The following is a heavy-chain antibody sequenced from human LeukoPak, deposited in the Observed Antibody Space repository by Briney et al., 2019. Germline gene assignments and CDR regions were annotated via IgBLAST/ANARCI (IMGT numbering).Heavy chain of an antibody. CDR1: GFTFSNCI. J-gene: IGHJ4*02. Sequence: GGSLRLSCAASGFTFSNCIMHWVRQAPGKGLEWVAFISYDGANKDYADSVKGRFTISRDNAKNSLYLQMNSLRAEDTAVYYCASAHYDYVWGSYRHSNFDYWGQGTLVTVSS. D-gene: IGHD3-16*02. CDR2: ISYDGANK. V-gene: IGHV3-30*04. CDR3: ASAHYDYVWGSYRHSNFDY.